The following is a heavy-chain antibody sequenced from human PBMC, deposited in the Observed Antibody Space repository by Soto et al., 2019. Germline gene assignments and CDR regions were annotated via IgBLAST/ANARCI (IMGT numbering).Heavy chain of an antibody. V-gene: IGHV1-69*01. CDR1: GGTFRSYS. CDR2: IIPIFGTA. CDR3: STSVYCSTTTCYYYYGMDV. D-gene: IGHD2-2*01. J-gene: IGHJ6*02. Sequence: QVQLVQSGAEVKKPGSSVKVSYKASGGTFRSYSINWVRQAPGQGLEWMGGIIPIFGTATYAQKFQGRVTITADDSASTAYMELSSLTSEDTALYYCSTSVYCSTTTCYYYYGMDVWGQGTTVTVSS.